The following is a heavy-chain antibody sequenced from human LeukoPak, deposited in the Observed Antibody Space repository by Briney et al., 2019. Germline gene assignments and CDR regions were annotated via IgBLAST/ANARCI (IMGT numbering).Heavy chain of an antibody. CDR2: IYHSGST. Sequence: SETLSLTCAVSGGSISSGGYSWSWLRQPPGRGLEWVGYIYHSGSTYYNPSLKSRVTISVDRSKNQFSLKLSSVTAADTAVYYCARSMWQAVVVPAAAFDIWGQGTMVTVSS. CDR3: ARSMWQAVVVPAAAFDI. CDR1: GGSISSGGYS. V-gene: IGHV4-30-2*01. J-gene: IGHJ3*02. D-gene: IGHD2-2*01.